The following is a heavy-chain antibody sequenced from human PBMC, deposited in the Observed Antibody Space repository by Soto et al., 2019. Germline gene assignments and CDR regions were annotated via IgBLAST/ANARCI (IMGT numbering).Heavy chain of an antibody. D-gene: IGHD6-19*01. V-gene: IGHV3-30*18. CDR2: ISYDGSNK. J-gene: IGHJ4*02. CDR3: AKGAVAGSYIDY. CDR1: GFTFSSYG. Sequence: QVQLVESGGGVVQPGRSLRLSCAASGFTFSSYGMHWVRQAPGKGLEWVAVISYDGSNKYYADSVKGRFTISRDNSKNTLYLQMNSLRAEDTAVYYCAKGAVAGSYIDYWGQGTLVTVSS.